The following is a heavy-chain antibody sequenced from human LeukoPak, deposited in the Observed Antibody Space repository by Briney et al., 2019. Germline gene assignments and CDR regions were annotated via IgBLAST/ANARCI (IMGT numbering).Heavy chain of an antibody. Sequence: PSETLSLTCSVSVSPISGYYWTWIRRPRGKGLDWIGYIFYGESTDYNPSLKSRVTISVDTSKNQFSLKLSSVTAADTAVYYCASDRWWFDPWGQGTLVTVSS. CDR2: IFYGEST. V-gene: IGHV4-59*08. D-gene: IGHD3-22*01. CDR3: ASDRWWFDP. J-gene: IGHJ5*02. CDR1: VSPISGYY.